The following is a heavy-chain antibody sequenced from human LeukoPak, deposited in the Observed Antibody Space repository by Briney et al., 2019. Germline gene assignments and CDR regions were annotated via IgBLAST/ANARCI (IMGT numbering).Heavy chain of an antibody. CDR2: ISAYNGNT. Sequence: ASVKVSFKASGYTFTSYGISWVRQAPGQGREWMGWISAYNGNTNYAQKLQGRVTITTDTSTSTAYMELRSLRSDDTAVYYCARKKAGTRGNWFDPWGQGTLVTVSS. V-gene: IGHV1-18*04. CDR1: GYTFTSYG. J-gene: IGHJ5*02. D-gene: IGHD3-10*01. CDR3: ARKKAGTRGNWFDP.